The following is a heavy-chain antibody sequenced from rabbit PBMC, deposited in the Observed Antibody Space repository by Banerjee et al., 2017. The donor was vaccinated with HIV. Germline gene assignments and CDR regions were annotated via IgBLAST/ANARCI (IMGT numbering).Heavy chain of an antibody. D-gene: IGHD8-1*01. V-gene: IGHV1S40*01. CDR2: IYGDSSGST. Sequence: QSLEESGGDLVKPGASLTLTCKASGFSFSVNYWICWVRQAPGKGLEWIACIYGDSSGSTYYASWAKGRFTISKTSSTTVTLQMTSLTAADTATYFCARGSTYYVNLWGQGTLVTVS. CDR1: GFSFSVNYW. J-gene: IGHJ4*01. CDR3: ARGSTYYVNL.